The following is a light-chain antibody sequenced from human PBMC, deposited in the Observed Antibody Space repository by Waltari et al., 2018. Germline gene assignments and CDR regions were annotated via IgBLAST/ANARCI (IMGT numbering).Light chain of an antibody. CDR3: QQRANWPIT. CDR2: DAF. Sequence: EIVFTQSPATLSLSLGARATLSCRASQNVNSYLIWYQQKPGQAPRLLIYDAFNRATGIPARFSGSGSGTDFTLTISSLEPEDFADYYCQQRANWPITFGQGTRLEIK. J-gene: IGKJ5*01. CDR1: QNVNSY. V-gene: IGKV3-11*01.